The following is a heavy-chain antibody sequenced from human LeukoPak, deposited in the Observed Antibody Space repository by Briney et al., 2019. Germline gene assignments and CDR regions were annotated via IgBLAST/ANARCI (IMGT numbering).Heavy chain of an antibody. D-gene: IGHD6-19*01. J-gene: IGHJ4*02. V-gene: IGHV3-53*01. CDR3: ARGYEQGLEDY. CDR2: IYSGGST. Sequence: GGSLRLSCAASGFTVSSNYMSWVRQAPGKGLEWVSVIYSGGSTYYADSVKGRFTISRDNSKNTLYPQMNSLRAEDTAVYYCARGYEQGLEDYWGQGTLVTVSS. CDR1: GFTVSSNY.